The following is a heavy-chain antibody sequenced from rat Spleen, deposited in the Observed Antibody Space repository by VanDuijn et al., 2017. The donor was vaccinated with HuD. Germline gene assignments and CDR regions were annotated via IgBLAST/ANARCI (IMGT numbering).Heavy chain of an antibody. J-gene: IGHJ2*01. Sequence: EVQLVESGGGLVQPGRSLKLSCAASGFSFSSFAMAWVRQAPKKGLEWVATITSGGSNTYYPDSVKGRFTISRDNAKNTLYLQMNSLRSEDTATYYCTRPPYNNHFDYWGQGVMVTVSS. CDR1: GFSFSSFA. CDR2: ITSGGSNT. D-gene: IGHD1-10*01. CDR3: TRPPYNNHFDY. V-gene: IGHV5S13*01.